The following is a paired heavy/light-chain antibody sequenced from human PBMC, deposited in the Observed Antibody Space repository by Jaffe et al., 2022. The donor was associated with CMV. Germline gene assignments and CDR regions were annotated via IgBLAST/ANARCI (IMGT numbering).Light chain of an antibody. CDR1: KLGDKV. CDR2: QDG. CDR3: QAWDSDTVI. Sequence: SYELTQPPSVSVSPRQTASITCSGDKLGDKVVSWYQQRPGQSPVLVIFQDGKRPSGIPERFSGSNSGNTATLTISGTQALDEADYYCQAWDSDTVIFGGGTKLTVL. V-gene: IGLV3-1*01. J-gene: IGLJ2*01.
Heavy chain of an antibody. CDR2: ISTSSRYI. Sequence: EIQLVESGGGLVKPGQSLRLSCAASGFTISGHNIHWVRQAPGKGLEWVSSISTSSRYISYADAVKGRFTVSRDNAKNSIYLQMNSLRAEDTAVYYCATVTDGGLDHWGQGTLVTVSS. CDR3: ATVTDGGLDH. J-gene: IGHJ4*02. CDR1: GFTISGHN. D-gene: IGHD2-15*01. V-gene: IGHV3-21*02.